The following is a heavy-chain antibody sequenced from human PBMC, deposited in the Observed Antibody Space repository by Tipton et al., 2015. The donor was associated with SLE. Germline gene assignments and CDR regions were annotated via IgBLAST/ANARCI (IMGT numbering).Heavy chain of an antibody. CDR3: AKGRSYDFWRGIDS. CDR2: VSYDGGTK. V-gene: IGHV3-30*04. D-gene: IGHD3-3*01. CDR1: GFTFSSYS. J-gene: IGHJ4*02. Sequence: SLRLSCVASGFTFSSYSMNWVRQAPGKGLEWVAIVSYDGGTKFYADSVKGRFTISRDNSKNTLYLQMNSLRAEDTAVYHCAKGRSYDFWRGIDSWGQGTLVTVSS.